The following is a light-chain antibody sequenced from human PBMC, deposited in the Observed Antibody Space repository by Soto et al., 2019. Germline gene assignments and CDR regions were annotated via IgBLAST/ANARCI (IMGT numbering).Light chain of an antibody. CDR1: SSDVGGYNY. Sequence: QSVLTQPASVSGSPGQSITISCTGTSSDVGGYNYVSWYQQHPGKAPKLMIYEVSNRPSGVSNRFSGSKSGNTASLTISGLQAEDEADYYCSSCTSSSTHNYVFGTGTKVTVL. CDR2: EVS. CDR3: SSCTSSSTHNYV. J-gene: IGLJ1*01. V-gene: IGLV2-14*01.